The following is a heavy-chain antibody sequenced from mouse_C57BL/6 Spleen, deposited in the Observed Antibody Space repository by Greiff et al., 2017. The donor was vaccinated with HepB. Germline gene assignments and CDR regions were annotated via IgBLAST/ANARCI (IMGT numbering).Heavy chain of an antibody. J-gene: IGHJ3*01. D-gene: IGHD1-1*01. V-gene: IGHV1-85*01. CDR3: ARKDYYGSSTPFAY. CDR2: IYPRDGST. Sequence: QVQLQQSGPELVKPGASVKLSCKASGYTFTSYDINWVKQRPGQGLEWIGWIYPRDGSTKYNEKFKGKATLTVDTSSSTAYMELHSLTSEDSAVYFCARKDYYGSSTPFAYWGQGTLVTVSA. CDR1: GYTFTSYD.